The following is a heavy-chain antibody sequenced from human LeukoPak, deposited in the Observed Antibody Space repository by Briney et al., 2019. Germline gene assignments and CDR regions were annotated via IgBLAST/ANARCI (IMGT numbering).Heavy chain of an antibody. CDR1: GGSTSGFS. J-gene: IGHJ6*02. CDR2: MFYSGST. CDR3: ARLAHIAAAGSYSYHSLDV. V-gene: IGHV4-59*08. Sequence: SETLSLTCTVSGGSTSGFSWSWIRQPPGKGLEYIGSMFYSGSTDYNPSLKSRISMSVDTSKNQVSLRLTSVTAADTAVYYCARLAHIAAAGSYSYHSLDVWGRGTTVTVSS. D-gene: IGHD6-13*01.